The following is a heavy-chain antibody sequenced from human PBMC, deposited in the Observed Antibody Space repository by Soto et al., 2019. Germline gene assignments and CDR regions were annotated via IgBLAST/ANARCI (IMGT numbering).Heavy chain of an antibody. D-gene: IGHD2-2*02. V-gene: IGHV2-70*04. CDR1: GFSLSTSGMR. J-gene: IGHJ3*02. Sequence: SGPTLVNPTQTLTLTCTFSGFSLSTSGMRGSWIRQPPGKALEWLARIDWDDDKFYSTSLKTRLTISKDTSKNQVVLTMTNMDPVDTATYYCARTQRYCSSTSCYTTAFDIWGQGXMVTV. CDR2: IDWDDDK. CDR3: ARTQRYCSSTSCYTTAFDI.